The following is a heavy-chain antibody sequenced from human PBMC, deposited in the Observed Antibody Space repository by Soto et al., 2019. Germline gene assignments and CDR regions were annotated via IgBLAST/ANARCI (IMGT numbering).Heavy chain of an antibody. D-gene: IGHD4-17*01. CDR3: AKVRYGDYGY. CDR1: GFTFSSYS. J-gene: IGHJ4*02. CDR2: ISGSGVST. Sequence: GGSLRLSGAASGFTFSSYSISWVRQAPWKGLEWVSAISGSGVSTYYAASVKGRFTISRDNSKNTLYLQMNSLRAEDTAVYYCAKVRYGDYGYCGQGTLVTFSS. V-gene: IGHV3-23*01.